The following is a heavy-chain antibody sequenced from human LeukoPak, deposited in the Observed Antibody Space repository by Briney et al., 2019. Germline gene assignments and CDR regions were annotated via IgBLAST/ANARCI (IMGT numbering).Heavy chain of an antibody. CDR2: IYYSGST. D-gene: IGHD6-13*01. CDR1: GGSISSGGYY. Sequence: SETLSLTCTVSGGSISSGGYYWSWIRQHPGKGPEWIGYIYYSGSTYYNPSLKSRVTISVDTSKNQFSLKLSSVTAADTAVYYCARVGFSSSSDYWGQGTLVTVSS. J-gene: IGHJ4*02. CDR3: ARVGFSSSSDY. V-gene: IGHV4-31*03.